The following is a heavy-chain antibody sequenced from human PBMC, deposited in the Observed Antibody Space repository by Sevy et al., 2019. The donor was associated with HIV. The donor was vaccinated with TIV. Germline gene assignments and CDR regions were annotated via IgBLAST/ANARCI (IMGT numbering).Heavy chain of an antibody. CDR3: AKPTAVYCSGGSCPHYYMDV. J-gene: IGHJ6*03. Sequence: GGSLRLSCAASGFTFSSYGMHWVRQAPGKGLEWVAFIRYDGSNKYYADSVKGRFTISRDNSKNTLYLQMNSLRAEDTAVYYCAKPTAVYCSGGSCPHYYMDVWGKGTTVTVSS. CDR1: GFTFSSYG. D-gene: IGHD2-15*01. V-gene: IGHV3-30*02. CDR2: IRYDGSNK.